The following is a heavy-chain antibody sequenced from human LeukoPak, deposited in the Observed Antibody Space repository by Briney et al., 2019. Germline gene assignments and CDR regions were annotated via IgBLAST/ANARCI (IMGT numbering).Heavy chain of an antibody. CDR3: ARGLLYDFWSGYYLGESGWFDP. CDR1: GGSISSSSYY. J-gene: IGHJ5*02. V-gene: IGHV4-39*07. CDR2: IYYSGST. D-gene: IGHD3-3*01. Sequence: SETLSLTCTVSGGSISSSSYYWGWIRQPPGKGLEWVGNIYYSGSTYYNPSLKSRVTISVDTSKNQFSLKLSSVTAADTAVYYCARGLLYDFWSGYYLGESGWFDPWGQGTLVTVSS.